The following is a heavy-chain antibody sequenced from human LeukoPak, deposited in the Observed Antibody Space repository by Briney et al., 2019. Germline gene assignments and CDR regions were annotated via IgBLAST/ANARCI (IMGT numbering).Heavy chain of an antibody. Sequence: GGSLRLSCTAYGFIFGDYAMSWVRQAPGKGLEWVGFIRSKAYGGTIEYAASVKGRFTISRDDSKSIAYLQMNNLKTEDTAVYNCARWDAAYFDYWGQGTLVTVSS. CDR3: ARWDAAYFDY. CDR2: IRSKAYGGTI. CDR1: GFIFGDYA. D-gene: IGHD1-26*01. V-gene: IGHV3-49*04. J-gene: IGHJ4*02.